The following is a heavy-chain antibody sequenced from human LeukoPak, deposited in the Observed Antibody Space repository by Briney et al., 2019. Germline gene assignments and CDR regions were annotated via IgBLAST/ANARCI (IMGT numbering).Heavy chain of an antibody. Sequence: GGSLRLSCAASGFTFSSYGLHWIRQAPGKGLEWISFISGSGGSTDYADSVKGRFTISRDNSKNTLHLQMNSLRAEDTAVYYCAKERMITMIVVVPYYYYGMDVWGQGTTVTVSS. D-gene: IGHD3-22*01. CDR3: AKERMITMIVVVPYYYYGMDV. CDR1: GFTFSSYG. CDR2: ISGSGGST. V-gene: IGHV3-NL1*01. J-gene: IGHJ6*02.